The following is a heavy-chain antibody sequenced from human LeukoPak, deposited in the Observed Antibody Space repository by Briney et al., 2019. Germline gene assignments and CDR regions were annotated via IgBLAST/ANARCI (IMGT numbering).Heavy chain of an antibody. V-gene: IGHV3-30*04. CDR3: AKFVAGPFDY. Sequence: GGSLRLSCAASGFTFSSYAMHWVRQAPGKGLEWVAVISYDGSNKYYADSVKGRFTISRDNSKNTLYLQMNSLRAEDTAVYYCAKFVAGPFDYWGQGTLVTVSS. CDR2: ISYDGSNK. CDR1: GFTFSSYA. D-gene: IGHD6-19*01. J-gene: IGHJ4*02.